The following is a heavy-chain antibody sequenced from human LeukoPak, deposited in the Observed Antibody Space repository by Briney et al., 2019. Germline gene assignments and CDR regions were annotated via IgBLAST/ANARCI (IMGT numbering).Heavy chain of an antibody. D-gene: IGHD2-2*01. CDR3: ARLTVPLRFDP. J-gene: IGHJ5*02. CDR1: GGSISSYY. V-gene: IGHV4-4*07. CDR2: IYTSGST. Sequence: SETLSLTCTVSGGSISSYYWSWIRQPAGKGLEWIGRIYTSGSTNYNPSLKSRVTISVDTSKNQFSLKLNSVSAADTAVYYCARLTVPLRFDPWGQGTLVTVSS.